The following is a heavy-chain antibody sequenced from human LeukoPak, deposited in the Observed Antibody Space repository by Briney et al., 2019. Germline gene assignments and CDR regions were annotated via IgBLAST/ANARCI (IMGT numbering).Heavy chain of an antibody. Sequence: ASVKVSRKASGYTFTSYYMHWVRQAPGQGLEWMGIINPSGGSTSYAQKFQGRVTMTRDTSTSTVYMEVSSLRSEDTAVYYCARDLAAAGTPFDYWGQGTLVTVSS. D-gene: IGHD6-13*01. CDR2: INPSGGST. CDR1: GYTFTSYY. CDR3: ARDLAAAGTPFDY. J-gene: IGHJ4*02. V-gene: IGHV1-46*01.